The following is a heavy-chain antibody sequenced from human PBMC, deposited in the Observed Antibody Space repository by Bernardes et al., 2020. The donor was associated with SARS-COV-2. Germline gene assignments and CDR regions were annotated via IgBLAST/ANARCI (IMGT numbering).Heavy chain of an antibody. D-gene: IGHD6-19*01. Sequence: GGSLRLSCAASGFTFSSYDMHWVRQATGKGLEWVSAIGTAGDTYYPGSVKGRFTISRENAKNSLYLQMNSLRAGDTAVYYCARVSAVGDAFDIWGQGTMVTVSS. CDR2: IGTAGDT. CDR1: GFTFSSYD. CDR3: ARVSAVGDAFDI. J-gene: IGHJ3*02. V-gene: IGHV3-13*01.